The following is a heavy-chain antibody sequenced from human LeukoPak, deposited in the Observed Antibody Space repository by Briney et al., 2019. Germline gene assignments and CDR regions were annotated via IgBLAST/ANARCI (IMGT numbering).Heavy chain of an antibody. Sequence: GASVKVSCKVSGFTLIELSMHWVRQVPGKGLEWMGSFDPAEGETIYAQKLQGRVTMTTDTSTSTAYMELRSLRSDDTAVYYCARSKYGDYTFVYWGQGTLVTVSS. CDR3: ARSKYGDYTFVY. D-gene: IGHD4-17*01. CDR2: FDPAEGET. J-gene: IGHJ4*02. CDR1: GFTLIELS. V-gene: IGHV1-24*01.